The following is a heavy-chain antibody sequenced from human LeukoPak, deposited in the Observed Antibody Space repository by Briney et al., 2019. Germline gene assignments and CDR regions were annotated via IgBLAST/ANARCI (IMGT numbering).Heavy chain of an antibody. D-gene: IGHD3-10*01. CDR2: IYYSGNT. CDR1: GGSISRSSSY. Sequence: SETLSLTCTVSGGSISRSSSYWGWIRQPPGKGLEWIGSIYYSGNTYYNPSLKSRVNISVDTSKNQFSLKLSSVTAADTAVYYCARVEWFGELSPFDIWGQGTMVTVSS. V-gene: IGHV4-39*07. CDR3: ARVEWFGELSPFDI. J-gene: IGHJ3*02.